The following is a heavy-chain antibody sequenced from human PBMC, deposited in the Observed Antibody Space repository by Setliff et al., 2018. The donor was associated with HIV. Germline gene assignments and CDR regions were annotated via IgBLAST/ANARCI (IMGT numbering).Heavy chain of an antibody. Sequence: GASVKVSCKASGYTFTSYGISWVRQAPGQGLEWMGWTSTYNGNTNYAPKLQGRVTMTTDTSTSTAYMELRSLTSDDTAVYYCARSRYSSSSGDYWGQGTLVTVSS. CDR2: TSTYNGNT. CDR1: GYTFTSYG. CDR3: ARSRYSSSSGDY. J-gene: IGHJ4*02. V-gene: IGHV1-18*01. D-gene: IGHD6-6*01.